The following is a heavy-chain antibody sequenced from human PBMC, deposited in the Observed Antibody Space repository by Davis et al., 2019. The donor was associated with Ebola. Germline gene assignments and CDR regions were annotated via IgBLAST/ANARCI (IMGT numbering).Heavy chain of an antibody. J-gene: IGHJ6*04. CDR3: ARGGLLWFGELLYYYYGMDV. Sequence: SEILSLTCTVSGGSIISSSSYWSWIRQPPGKGLEWIGEINHSGSTNYNPSLKSRVTISVDTSKNQFSLKLSSVTAADTAVYYCARGGLLWFGELLYYYYGMDVWGKGTTVTVSS. CDR2: INHSGST. D-gene: IGHD3-10*01. CDR1: GGSIISSSSY. V-gene: IGHV4-39*07.